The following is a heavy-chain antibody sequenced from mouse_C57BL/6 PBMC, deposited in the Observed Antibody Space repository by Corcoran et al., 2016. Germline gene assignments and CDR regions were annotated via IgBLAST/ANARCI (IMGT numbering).Heavy chain of an antibody. CDR3: ARVHDYDGY. Sequence: QIQLVQSGPELKKPGETVKISCKASGYTFTTYGMSWVKQAPGKGLKWMGWINTYSGVPTYADDFKGRFSFSLETSASTAYLQINNLKNEDTATYFCARVHDYDGYWGQGTTLTVSS. V-gene: IGHV9-3*01. CDR2: INTYSGVP. J-gene: IGHJ2*01. D-gene: IGHD2-4*01. CDR1: GYTFTTYG.